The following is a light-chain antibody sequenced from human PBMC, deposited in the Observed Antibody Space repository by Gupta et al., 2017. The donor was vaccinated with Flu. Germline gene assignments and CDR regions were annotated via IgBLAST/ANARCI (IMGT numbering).Light chain of an antibody. CDR2: KDT. J-gene: IGLJ1*01. CDR3: QAWDSTTGV. CDR1: NLGDKY. V-gene: IGLV3-1*01. Sequence: SPGQTASITCSGDNLGDKYASWYQQKPGRSLVLVIYKDTKRPSGIPERFSGSNSGNTATLTISGTQAMDEADYYCQAWDSTTGVFGTGTKVTVL.